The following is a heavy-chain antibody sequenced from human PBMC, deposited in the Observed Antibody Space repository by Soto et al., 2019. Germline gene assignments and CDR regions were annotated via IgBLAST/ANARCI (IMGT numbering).Heavy chain of an antibody. D-gene: IGHD3-22*01. V-gene: IGHV3-21*01. CDR1: GFTFSSYE. CDR3: ARDYYYDSSGYSPLDY. Sequence: GGPLRLSCAASGFTFSSYEMNWVRQAPGKGLEWVSSITISSNKIYYADSVKGRFTISRDNAKNSLYLQMNSLRAEDTAVYYCARDYYYDSSGYSPLDYWGHGTLVTVSS. J-gene: IGHJ4*01. CDR2: ITISSNKI.